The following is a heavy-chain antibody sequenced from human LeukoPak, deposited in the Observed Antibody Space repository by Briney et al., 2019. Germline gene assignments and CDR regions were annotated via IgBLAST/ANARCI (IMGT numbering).Heavy chain of an antibody. D-gene: IGHD5-18*01. CDR2: INHSGST. CDR1: GGSFSGCY. J-gene: IGHJ4*02. Sequence: SETLSLTCAVYGGSFSGCYWSWIRQPPGKGLEWIGEINHSGSTNYNPSLKSRVTISVDTSKNQFSLKLSSVTAADTAVYYCARSVDTAMVTPFDYWGQGTLVTVSS. V-gene: IGHV4-34*01. CDR3: ARSVDTAMVTPFDY.